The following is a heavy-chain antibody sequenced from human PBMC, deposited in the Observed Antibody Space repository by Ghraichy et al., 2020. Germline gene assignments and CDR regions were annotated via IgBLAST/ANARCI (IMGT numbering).Heavy chain of an antibody. CDR1: GFTFSSYA. Sequence: GGSLRLSCAASGFTFSSYAMSWVRQAPGKGLEWVSAISGSGGSTYYADSVKGRFTISRDNSKNTLYLQMNSLRAEDTAVYYCAKEGLEDYYDSSGYPHFDYWGQGTLVTVSS. J-gene: IGHJ4*02. V-gene: IGHV3-23*01. CDR2: ISGSGGST. D-gene: IGHD3-22*01. CDR3: AKEGLEDYYDSSGYPHFDY.